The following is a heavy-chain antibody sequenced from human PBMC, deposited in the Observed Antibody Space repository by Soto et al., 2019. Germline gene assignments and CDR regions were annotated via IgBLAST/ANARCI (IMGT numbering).Heavy chain of an antibody. V-gene: IGHV1-18*01. J-gene: IGHJ4*02. CDR2: ISAYNGNT. Sequence: ASVKVSCKASGYTFTSYGISWVRQAPGQGLEWMGWISAYNGNTNYAQKLQGRVTMTTDTSTSTAYMELMSLRSDDTAVYYCAREAGIQLWFGYFDYWGQGTLVTVSS. CDR1: GYTFTSYG. CDR3: AREAGIQLWFGYFDY. D-gene: IGHD5-18*01.